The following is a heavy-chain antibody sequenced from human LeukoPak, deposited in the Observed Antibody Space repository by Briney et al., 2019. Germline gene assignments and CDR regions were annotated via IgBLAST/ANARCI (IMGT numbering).Heavy chain of an antibody. CDR2: IYSSGST. D-gene: IGHD3-16*01. J-gene: IGHJ6*04. CDR1: GGSISGYY. V-gene: IGHV4-4*09. CDR3: ARFTYTTRPSDV. Sequence: PSETLSLTCSVSGGSISGYYWSWIRQPPGQTLEWIGYIYSSGSTNYNPSLQSRVTMSVDTSMNQFSLRLSSVTAADTAVYYCARFTYTTRPSDVWGKGTTVTVSS.